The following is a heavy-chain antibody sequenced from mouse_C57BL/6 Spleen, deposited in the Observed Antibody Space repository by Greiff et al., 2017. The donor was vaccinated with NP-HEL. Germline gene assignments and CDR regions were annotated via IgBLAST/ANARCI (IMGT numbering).Heavy chain of an antibody. CDR3: ARPYGNPYAMDY. CDR1: GYAFSSYW. Sequence: VQLQQSGAELVKPGASVKISCKASGYAFSSYWMNWVKQRPGKGLEWIGQIYPGDGDTNYNGKFKGKATLTADKSSSTAYMQLSSLTSKDSAVYCCARPYGNPYAMDYWGQGTSVTVSS. V-gene: IGHV1-80*01. J-gene: IGHJ4*01. D-gene: IGHD2-1*01. CDR2: IYPGDGDT.